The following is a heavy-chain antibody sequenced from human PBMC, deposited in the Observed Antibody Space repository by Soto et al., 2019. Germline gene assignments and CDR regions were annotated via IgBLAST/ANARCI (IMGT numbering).Heavy chain of an antibody. J-gene: IGHJ3*02. CDR1: GGSISSYY. D-gene: IGHD4-17*01. CDR3: ARRYGGAFDI. Sequence: QVQLQESGPGLVKPSETLSLTCTVSGGSISSYYWSWIRQPPGKGLEWIGYIYYSGSTNYNPSLKVRVTISVATSKNQFSLTLSSVTAADTAVYYCARRYGGAFDIWGQGTMVTVSS. CDR2: IYYSGST. V-gene: IGHV4-59*08.